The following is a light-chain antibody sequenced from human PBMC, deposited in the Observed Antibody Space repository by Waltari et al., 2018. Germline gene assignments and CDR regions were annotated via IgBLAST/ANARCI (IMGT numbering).Light chain of an antibody. J-gene: IGLJ3*02. V-gene: IGLV2-8*01. CDR3: CSYAFSSNWV. CDR1: SSDVGGYNY. Sequence: QSALTQPPSASGSPGQSVTISCTGTSSDVGGYNYVSWYQPHPGKAPKRMFFEVIKRASGVPDRFSGSKSGNTASLTVSVLQAEDEAEYYCCSYAFSSNWVFGGGTKLTVL. CDR2: EVI.